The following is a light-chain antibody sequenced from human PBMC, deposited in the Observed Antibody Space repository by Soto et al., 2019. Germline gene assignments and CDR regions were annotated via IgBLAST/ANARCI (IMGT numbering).Light chain of an antibody. Sequence: QSALTQPRSVSGSPEQSVTISCTGTSSDVGAYNYVSWYQQHPGKVPKLMIYDVSRRPSGVPDRFSGSKSGNPASLTISGLQADDEADYYCCSYAGSYTLVFGGGTKLTVL. V-gene: IGLV2-11*01. CDR3: CSYAGSYTLV. J-gene: IGLJ3*02. CDR2: DVS. CDR1: SSDVGAYNY.